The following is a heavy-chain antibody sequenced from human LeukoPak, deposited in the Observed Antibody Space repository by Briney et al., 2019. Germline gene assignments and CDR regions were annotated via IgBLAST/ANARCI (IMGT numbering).Heavy chain of an antibody. Sequence: PGGSLRLSCAASGLTFSSYTINWVRQAPGKGLEWVASISSSSTDIYYADSVKGRFTISRDNAKDSLHLQMNSLRVEDTAVYYCANSMLGSNWYQVDFQHWGQGTLVTASS. V-gene: IGHV3-21*01. CDR3: ANSMLGSNWYQVDFQH. J-gene: IGHJ1*01. CDR1: GLTFSSYT. D-gene: IGHD6-13*01. CDR2: ISSSSTDI.